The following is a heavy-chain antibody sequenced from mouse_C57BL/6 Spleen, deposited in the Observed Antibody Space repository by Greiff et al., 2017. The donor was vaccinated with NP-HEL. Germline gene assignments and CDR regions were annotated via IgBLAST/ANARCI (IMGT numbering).Heavy chain of an antibody. CDR2: IYPGNSDT. V-gene: IGHV1-5*01. Sequence: VQLQQSGTVLARPGASVKMSCKTSGYTFTSYWMHWVNQRPGQGLEWIGAIYPGNSDTSYNQKFKGKAKLTAVTSASTAYMELKSLTNEYSAVYNCTRGNGNYVHYWGQGTTLTVSS. CDR3: TRGNGNYVHY. CDR1: GYTFTSYW. D-gene: IGHD2-1*01. J-gene: IGHJ2*01.